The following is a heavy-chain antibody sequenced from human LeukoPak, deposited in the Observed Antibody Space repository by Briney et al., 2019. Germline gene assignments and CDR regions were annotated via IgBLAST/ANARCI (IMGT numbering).Heavy chain of an antibody. CDR1: GYTFTSYG. V-gene: IGHV1-18*01. J-gene: IGHJ5*02. CDR2: ISAYNGNT. CDR3: ARDGHGFWSGYSGFDP. D-gene: IGHD3-3*01. Sequence: GASVKVSCKASGYTFTSYGISWVRQAPGQGLEWMGWISAYNGNTNYAQKLQGRVTMTTDTSTSTAYMELRSLRSDDTAVYYCARDGHGFWSGYSGFDPWGQGTLVTVSS.